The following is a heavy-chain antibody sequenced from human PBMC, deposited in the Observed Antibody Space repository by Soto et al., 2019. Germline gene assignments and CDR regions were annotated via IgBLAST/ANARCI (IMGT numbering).Heavy chain of an antibody. Sequence: PGGSLRLSCAASGFTFSSYAMSWVRQAPGKGLEWVSAIRGSGGSTYYADSVKGRFTISRDNSKNTLYLQMNSLRAEDTAVYYCATEPSSSANYYYYYGMDVWGQGTTVTVS. J-gene: IGHJ6*02. D-gene: IGHD6-13*01. CDR3: ATEPSSSANYYYYYGMDV. CDR2: IRGSGGST. V-gene: IGHV3-23*01. CDR1: GFTFSSYA.